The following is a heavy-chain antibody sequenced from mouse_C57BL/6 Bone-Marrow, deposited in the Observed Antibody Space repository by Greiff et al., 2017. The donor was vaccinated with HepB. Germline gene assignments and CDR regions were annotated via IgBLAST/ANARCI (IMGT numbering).Heavy chain of an antibody. CDR1: GFTFSSYG. J-gene: IGHJ2*01. Sequence: VQLKESGGDLVKPGGSLKLSCAASGFTFSSYGMSWVRQTPDKRLEWVATISSGGSYTYYPDSVKGRFTISRDNAKNTLYLQMSSLKSEDTAMYYCARPFYYYGSFDYWGQGTTLTVSS. CDR2: ISSGGSYT. V-gene: IGHV5-6*01. D-gene: IGHD1-1*01. CDR3: ARPFYYYGSFDY.